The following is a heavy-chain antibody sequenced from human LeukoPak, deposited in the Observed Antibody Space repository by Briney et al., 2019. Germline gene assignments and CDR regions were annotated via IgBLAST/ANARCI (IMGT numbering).Heavy chain of an antibody. CDR3: ARGYNYGAHYWFDY. V-gene: IGHV4-59*01. CDR1: DGSINIYY. CDR2: IYNSGST. J-gene: IGHJ4*02. Sequence: SETLSLTCTVSDGSINIYYWSWIRQAPGKGLEWIGYIYNSGSTNYNPSLRRRVTISMDTSKKQFYLRLTSVTAADTAMYYCARGYNYGAHYWFDYWGQGTLVTVSS. D-gene: IGHD5-18*01.